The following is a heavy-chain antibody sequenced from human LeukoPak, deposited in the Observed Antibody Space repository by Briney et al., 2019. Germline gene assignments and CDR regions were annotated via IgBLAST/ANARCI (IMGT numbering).Heavy chain of an antibody. CDR1: GFTFSSYA. V-gene: IGHV3-30-3*01. D-gene: IGHD5-18*01. J-gene: IGHJ6*02. Sequence: GGSLRLSCAASGFTFSSYAMHWVRQAPGKGLEWVAVISYDGSNKYYADSVKGRFTISRDNSKNTLYLQMNSLRAEDTAVYYCARATPGIQPHYGMDVWGQGTTVTVSS. CDR2: ISYDGSNK. CDR3: ARATPGIQPHYGMDV.